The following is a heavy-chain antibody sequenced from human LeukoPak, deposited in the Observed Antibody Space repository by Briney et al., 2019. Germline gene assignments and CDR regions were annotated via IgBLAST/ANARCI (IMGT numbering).Heavy chain of an antibody. V-gene: IGHV3-23*01. J-gene: IGHJ4*02. CDR2: ISGSGGST. CDR3: AKVMTRTMVRGVPPSDY. CDR1: GFTFSSYA. D-gene: IGHD3-10*01. Sequence: GGSLRLSCAASGFTFSSYAMSWVRQAPGKGLEWVSAISGSGGSTYYADSVKGRFTISRDNSKSTLYLQMNSLRAEDTAVYYCAKVMTRTMVRGVPPSDYWGQGTLVTVSS.